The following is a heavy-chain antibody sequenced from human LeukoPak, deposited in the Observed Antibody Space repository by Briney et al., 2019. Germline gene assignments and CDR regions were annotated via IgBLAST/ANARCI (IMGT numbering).Heavy chain of an antibody. CDR2: IYTSGST. CDR1: GGSISSGSYY. Sequence: SQTLSLTCTVSGGSISSGSYYWSWIRQPAGKGLEWIGRIYTSGSTNYNPSLKSRVTISVDTSKNQFSLKLSSVTAADTAVYYCASSNSGWFDPWGQGTLVTVSS. V-gene: IGHV4-61*02. CDR3: ASSNSGWFDP. D-gene: IGHD1-26*01. J-gene: IGHJ5*02.